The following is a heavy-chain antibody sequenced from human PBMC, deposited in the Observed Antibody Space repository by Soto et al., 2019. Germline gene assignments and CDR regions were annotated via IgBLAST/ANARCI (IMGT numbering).Heavy chain of an antibody. D-gene: IGHD3-3*01. CDR2: ISYDGSNK. CDR1: GFTFSSYG. CDR3: ASQYYDFWSGYYTGPYYGMDV. Sequence: GGSLRLSCAASGFTFSSYGMHWVRQAPGKGLEWVADISYDGSNKYYADPVKGRFTISRDNSKNTLYLQMNSLRPEDTAVYYCASQYYDFWSGYYTGPYYGMDVWGQGTTVTVSS. V-gene: IGHV3-30*03. J-gene: IGHJ6*02.